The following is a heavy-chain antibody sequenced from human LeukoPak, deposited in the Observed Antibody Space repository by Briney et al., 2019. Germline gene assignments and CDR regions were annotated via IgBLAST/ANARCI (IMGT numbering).Heavy chain of an antibody. CDR3: ARPLRVTMIRGAAFRASSDFDP. Sequence: GASVKVSCKASGYTFTSYYIHWVRQAPGQGLEWMGWIIPNTGGTKYAQRFQDRVTMTRDTSISTAYTEVSRLRYDDTAVYYCARPLRVTMIRGAAFRASSDFDPWGQGTLVIVSS. D-gene: IGHD3-10*01. J-gene: IGHJ5*02. V-gene: IGHV1-2*02. CDR2: IIPNTGGT. CDR1: GYTFTSYY.